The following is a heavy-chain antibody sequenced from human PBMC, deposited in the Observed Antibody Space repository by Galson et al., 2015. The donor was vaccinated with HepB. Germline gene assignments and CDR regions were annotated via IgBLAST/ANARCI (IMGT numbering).Heavy chain of an antibody. CDR1: GGTFSSYA. J-gene: IGHJ4*02. CDR2: IIPIFGTA. D-gene: IGHD1-26*01. CDR3: ARRGSYYAPLDY. Sequence: SVKVSCKASGGTFSSYAISWVRQAPGQGLEWMGGIIPIFGTANYAQKFQGRVTITADESTSTAYMELSSLRSEDTAVYYCARRGSYYAPLDYWGQGTLVTVSS. V-gene: IGHV1-69*13.